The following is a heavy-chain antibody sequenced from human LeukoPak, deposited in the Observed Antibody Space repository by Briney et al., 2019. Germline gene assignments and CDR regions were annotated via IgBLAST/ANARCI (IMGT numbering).Heavy chain of an antibody. CDR3: ARSRGGYGDYGSWFDP. CDR1: GGSISSVPHS. J-gene: IGHJ5*02. V-gene: IGHV4-61*01. Sequence: SSETLSLTCAVSGGSISSVPHSWGWIRQPPGKGLEWIGYIHYTGSTKDNPSLKSRVTTSVDTSKNQFSLKLSSVTAADTAVYYCARSRGGYGDYGSWFDPWGQGILVSVSS. D-gene: IGHD4-17*01. CDR2: IHYTGST.